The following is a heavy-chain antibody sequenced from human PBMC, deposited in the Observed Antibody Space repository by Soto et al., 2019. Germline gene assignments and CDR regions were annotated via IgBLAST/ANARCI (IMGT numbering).Heavy chain of an antibody. Sequence: SETLSLTCGVYGGSFNNYYWSWIRQSPGXGLDXIXEXIXTXGXXXXPSLKSRVTISIDTSKSQLSLNLSSVTAADTAVYYCARGSEYYDIWGQGIVVTVSS. V-gene: IGHV4-34*01. CDR3: ARGSEYYDI. J-gene: IGHJ4*02. CDR2: XIXTXGX. D-gene: IGHD3-22*01. CDR1: GGSFNNYY.